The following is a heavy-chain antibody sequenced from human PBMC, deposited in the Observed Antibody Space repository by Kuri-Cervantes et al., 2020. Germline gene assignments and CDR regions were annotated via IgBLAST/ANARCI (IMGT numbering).Heavy chain of an antibody. CDR2: VSYNGRS. Sequence: SETLSLTCNVSGGSTSSYYWSWIRQSPGKGLEWIGYVSYNGRSTYSPSLKSRVTMSVDRSKIQFSLKLSSVTAADTAVYYCARNHYGSSYGFDIWGRGTMVTVSS. J-gene: IGHJ3*02. D-gene: IGHD3-10*01. CDR1: GGSTSSYY. CDR3: ARNHYGSSYGFDI. V-gene: IGHV4-59*12.